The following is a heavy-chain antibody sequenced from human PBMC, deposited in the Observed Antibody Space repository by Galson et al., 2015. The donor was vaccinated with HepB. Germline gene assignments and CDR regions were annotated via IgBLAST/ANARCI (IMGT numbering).Heavy chain of an antibody. Sequence: SLRLSCAASGFTFSLYSMNWVRQAPGKGLEWVSYISTSSGYIYYADAVKGRFTISRDNAKNSLYLQMNSLTAEDTAVYFCARFMSGYSSSWLDYWGQGTPVTVSS. V-gene: IGHV3-21*01. J-gene: IGHJ4*02. CDR2: ISTSSGYI. D-gene: IGHD6-13*01. CDR1: GFTFSLYS. CDR3: ARFMSGYSSSWLDY.